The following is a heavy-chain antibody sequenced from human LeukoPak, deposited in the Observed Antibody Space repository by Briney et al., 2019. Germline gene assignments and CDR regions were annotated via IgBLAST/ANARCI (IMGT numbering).Heavy chain of an antibody. CDR2: ISYDGSNK. CDR1: GFTFSSYA. V-gene: IGHV3-30*04. CDR3: AELGITMIGGV. Sequence: GRSLRLSCAASGFTFSSYAMHWVRQAPGKGLEWVAVISYDGSNKYYADSVKGRFTISRDNSKNTLYLQMNSLRAEDTAVYYCAELGITMIGGVWGKGTTVTISS. D-gene: IGHD3-10*02. J-gene: IGHJ6*04.